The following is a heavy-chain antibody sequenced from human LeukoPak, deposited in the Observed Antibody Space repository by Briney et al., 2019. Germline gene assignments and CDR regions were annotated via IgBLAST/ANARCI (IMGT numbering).Heavy chain of an antibody. V-gene: IGHV1-69*04. J-gene: IGHJ6*02. CDR1: GGTFSSYA. Sequence: SVKVSCKASGGTFSSYAISWVRQAPGQGLEWMGRIIPILGIANYAQKFQGRVTITADKSTSTAYMELSSLRSEDTAVYYCARGNRVSAVADPAGYYYYGMDVWGQGTTVTVSS. CDR3: ARGNRVSAVADPAGYYYYGMDV. D-gene: IGHD6-19*01. CDR2: IIPILGIA.